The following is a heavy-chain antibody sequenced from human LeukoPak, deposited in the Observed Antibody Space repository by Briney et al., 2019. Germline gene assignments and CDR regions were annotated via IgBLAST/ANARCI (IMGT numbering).Heavy chain of an antibody. V-gene: IGHV1-69*06. CDR3: ARVFSYGSGSQGDFDY. Sequence: SVKVSCKASGGTFSSYAISWVRQAPGQGLEWMGGIIPIFGTANYARKFQGRVTITADKSTSTAYMELSSLRSEDTAVYYCARVFSYGSGSQGDFDYWGQGTLVTVSS. CDR2: IIPIFGTA. J-gene: IGHJ4*02. D-gene: IGHD3-10*01. CDR1: GGTFSSYA.